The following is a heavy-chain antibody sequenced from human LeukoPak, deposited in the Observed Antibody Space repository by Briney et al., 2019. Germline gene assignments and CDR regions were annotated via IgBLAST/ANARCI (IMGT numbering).Heavy chain of an antibody. J-gene: IGHJ4*02. V-gene: IGHV3-33*01. Sequence: PGGSLRLSCAASGFTFSSYGMHWGRQAPGKGLEWVAVIWYDGSNKNYADPVKGRFTISRDNSKNTLYLQMNSLRAEDTAVYYCARDQTTIRPLDYWGQGTLVTVSS. D-gene: IGHD4/OR15-4a*01. CDR1: GFTFSSYG. CDR3: ARDQTTIRPLDY. CDR2: IWYDGSNK.